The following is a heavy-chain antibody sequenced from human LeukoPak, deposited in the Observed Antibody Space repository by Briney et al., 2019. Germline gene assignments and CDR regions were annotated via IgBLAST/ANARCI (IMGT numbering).Heavy chain of an antibody. CDR1: AASISSSSHH. Sequence: SETLSLTYTISAASISSSSHHWGWIRQSPGKGLEWIGSICYGQTIYYNPSLNSRVTISVVTSKDQFTLQLNSVTAADTAVYYCVRHDGRGGATMGAFDSWGQGSLVTVSS. CDR2: ICYGQTI. V-gene: IGHV4-39*01. D-gene: IGHD4/OR15-4a*01. CDR3: VRHDGRGGATMGAFDS. J-gene: IGHJ5*01.